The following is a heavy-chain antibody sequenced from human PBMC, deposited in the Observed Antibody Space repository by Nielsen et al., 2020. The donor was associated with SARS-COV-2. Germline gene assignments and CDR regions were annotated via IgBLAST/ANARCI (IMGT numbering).Heavy chain of an antibody. CDR1: GFTFSSYW. D-gene: IGHD3-10*01. J-gene: IGHJ6*02. V-gene: IGHV3-74*01. Sequence: GESLKISCAASGFTFSSYWMHWVRQAPGKGLVRVSRINSDGSSTSYADSVKGRFTISRDNAKNTLYLQMNSLRAEDTAVYYCAILGGAMVRGVDLDVWGQGTTVTVSS. CDR2: INSDGSST. CDR3: AILGGAMVRGVDLDV.